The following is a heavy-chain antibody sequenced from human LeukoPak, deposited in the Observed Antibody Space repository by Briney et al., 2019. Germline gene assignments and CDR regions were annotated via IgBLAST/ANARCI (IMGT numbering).Heavy chain of an antibody. Sequence: GGSLRLSCAASRFTFSSYAMSWVRQAPAKGLEWLSGIGVSGATTYYADSVKGRFTISRDNSKNTLYLQMNSLRGEDTAVYYCAKDVQRFSSSWYYFDSWGQGTLVTVSS. D-gene: IGHD6-13*01. CDR2: IGVSGATT. CDR3: AKDVQRFSSSWYYFDS. J-gene: IGHJ4*02. V-gene: IGHV3-23*01. CDR1: RFTFSSYA.